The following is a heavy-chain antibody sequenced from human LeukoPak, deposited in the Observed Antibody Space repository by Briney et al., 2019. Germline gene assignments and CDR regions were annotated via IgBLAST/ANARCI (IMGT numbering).Heavy chain of an antibody. D-gene: IGHD6-19*01. CDR2: ISYDGSNK. CDR1: GFTFSSYA. V-gene: IGHV3-30-3*02. Sequence: GGSLRLSCAASGFTFSSYAMHWVRQAPGKGLEWVAVISYDGSNKYYADSVKGRFTISRDNSKNTLYLQMNSLRAEDTAVYYCAKTVAVAAYLDYWGQGALVTVSS. CDR3: AKTVAVAAYLDY. J-gene: IGHJ4*02.